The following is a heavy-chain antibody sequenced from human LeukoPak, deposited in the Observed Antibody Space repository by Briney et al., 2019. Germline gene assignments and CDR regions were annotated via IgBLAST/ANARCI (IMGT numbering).Heavy chain of an antibody. J-gene: IGHJ4*02. Sequence: GGPLRLSCAASGFTFKDYWMHWVRQVPGKGLVWVARIISDGSSASYADSVKGRFTMSRDNAKNTLYLQMNSLRAEDTAVYYCVRDSNYHPDCWGQGTLVTVSS. CDR2: IISDGSSA. D-gene: IGHD4-11*01. V-gene: IGHV3-74*01. CDR1: GFTFKDYW. CDR3: VRDSNYHPDC.